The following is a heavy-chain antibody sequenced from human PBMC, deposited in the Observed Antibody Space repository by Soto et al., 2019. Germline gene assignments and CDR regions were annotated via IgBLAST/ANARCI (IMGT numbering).Heavy chain of an antibody. J-gene: IGHJ3*02. CDR1: GFTFSSYW. Sequence: GGSLRLSCAASGFTFSSYWMSWVRQAPGKGLEWVANIKQDGSEKYYVDSVKGRFTISRDNAKNSLYLQMNSLRAEDTAVYYCARFYYAILTGYPDAFDMWGQETMVNVSS. D-gene: IGHD3-9*01. CDR3: ARFYYAILTGYPDAFDM. V-gene: IGHV3-7*01. CDR2: IKQDGSEK.